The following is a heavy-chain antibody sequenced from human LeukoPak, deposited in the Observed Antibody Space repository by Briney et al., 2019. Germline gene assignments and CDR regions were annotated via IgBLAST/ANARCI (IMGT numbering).Heavy chain of an antibody. Sequence: ASVKVSCKASGYAFTGYYMHWVRQAPGQGLEWMGRINPNNGGTNYAQKFQGRVTMTRDTSISTAYMELSRLRSDDTAVYYCASGVNYYDTSGYDYWGQGTLVTVSS. CDR1: GYAFTGYY. D-gene: IGHD3-22*01. CDR2: INPNNGGT. CDR3: ASGVNYYDTSGYDY. J-gene: IGHJ4*02. V-gene: IGHV1-2*06.